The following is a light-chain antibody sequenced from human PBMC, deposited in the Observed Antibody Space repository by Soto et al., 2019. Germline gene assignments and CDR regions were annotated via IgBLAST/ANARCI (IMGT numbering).Light chain of an antibody. CDR3: TSSTTGGLYV. CDR2: KVT. V-gene: IGLV2-14*01. J-gene: IGLJ1*01. CDR1: MSDVGGSAY. Sequence: QCSLKLPASVSGSPGQSITISCTGTMSDVGGSAYVSWYQQFPGNVPRLLIYKVTNRPSGVSYRFSGSRSGNTASLTISGLQAEDEADYFCTSSTTGGLYVFGTGTKVTVL.